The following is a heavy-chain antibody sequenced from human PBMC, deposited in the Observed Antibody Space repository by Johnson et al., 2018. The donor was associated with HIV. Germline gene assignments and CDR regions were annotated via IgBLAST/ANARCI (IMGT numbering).Heavy chain of an antibody. J-gene: IGHJ3*02. D-gene: IGHD3-22*01. Sequence: QEQLVESGGGVVQPGRSLRLSCAASGFTFSSYGMHWVRQVPGKGLDWVAVIWYDGSEKYYVDSVKGRFTISRDNAKNSLYLQINSLRAEDTAVYYCARDRWATYYYDSSGHGGVFDIWGQGTVVTVSS. CDR1: GFTFSSYG. V-gene: IGHV3-33*01. CDR3: ARDRWATYYYDSSGHGGVFDI. CDR2: IWYDGSEK.